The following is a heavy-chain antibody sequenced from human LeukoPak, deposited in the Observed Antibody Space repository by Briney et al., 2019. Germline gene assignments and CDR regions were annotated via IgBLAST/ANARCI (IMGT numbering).Heavy chain of an antibody. Sequence: PSETLSLTCTVSGGSISSSSYYWGWIRQPPGKGLEWIGEINHSGSTNYNPSLKSRVTISVDTSKNQFSLKLSSVTAADTAVYYCARARYPVSRFFDYWGQGTLVTVSS. CDR2: INHSGST. CDR1: GGSISSSSYY. D-gene: IGHD1-14*01. CDR3: ARARYPVSRFFDY. J-gene: IGHJ4*02. V-gene: IGHV4-39*01.